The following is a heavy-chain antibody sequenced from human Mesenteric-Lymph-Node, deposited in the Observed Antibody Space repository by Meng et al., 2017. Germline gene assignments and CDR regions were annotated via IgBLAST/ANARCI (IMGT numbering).Heavy chain of an antibody. J-gene: IGHJ5*02. Sequence: GGSRRLSCKGSGYSFTSYWIGWVRQMPGKGLEWMGIIYPGDTDTRYSPSFQGQVTISANKSISTAYLQWSSLKASDTAMYYCARLSGYDANWFDPWGQGTLVTVSS. CDR2: IYPGDTDT. CDR3: ARLSGYDANWFDP. CDR1: GYSFTSYW. V-gene: IGHV5-51*01. D-gene: IGHD5-12*01.